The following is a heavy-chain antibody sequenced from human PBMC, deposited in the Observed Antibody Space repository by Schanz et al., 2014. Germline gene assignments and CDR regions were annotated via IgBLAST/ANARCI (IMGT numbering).Heavy chain of an antibody. D-gene: IGHD6-19*01. V-gene: IGHV1-69*08. CDR2: IIPILDKT. Sequence: QVQLVQSGAEVKKPGSSVQVSCKASGGTFSSSTLTWVRQAPGPGLEWMGRIIPILDKTNYAQKFQGRVTITADKSTSTAYMELSSLRSEDTAVYYCARGLGDERWLDLNEAFDIWGQGTIVTVSS. J-gene: IGHJ3*02. CDR3: ARGLGDERWLDLNEAFDI. CDR1: GGTFSSST.